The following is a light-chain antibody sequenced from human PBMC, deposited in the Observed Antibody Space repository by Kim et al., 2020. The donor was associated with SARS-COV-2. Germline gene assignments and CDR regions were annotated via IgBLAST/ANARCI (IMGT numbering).Light chain of an antibody. CDR1: QCINNY. CDR2: SAS. J-gene: IGKJ1*01. Sequence: ASVGDRVTITCRASQCINNYLAWYQQKPGKVPKLLIYSASTLQSGVPSRFSGSGSGTDFTLIISSLQPEDVATYYCQKYSSGPRTFGQGTKVDIK. CDR3: QKYSSGPRT. V-gene: IGKV1-27*01.